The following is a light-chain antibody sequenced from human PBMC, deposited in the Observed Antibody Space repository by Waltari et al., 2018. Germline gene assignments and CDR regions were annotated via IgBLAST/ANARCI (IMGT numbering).Light chain of an antibody. CDR1: QSVTTS. V-gene: IGKV1-39*01. CDR2: AAS. Sequence: DIQMTQSPASLAASLGDRVTITCRPSQSVTTSLNWYQQKSGEPPKILISAASSLQSGVPSRFSGSGSGTDFTLTITHLQPEDVATYFCQQSHSPPFTFGPGTKV. CDR3: QQSHSPPFT. J-gene: IGKJ3*01.